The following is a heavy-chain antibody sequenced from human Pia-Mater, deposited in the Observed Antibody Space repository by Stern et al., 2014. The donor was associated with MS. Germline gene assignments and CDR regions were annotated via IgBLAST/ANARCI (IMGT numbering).Heavy chain of an antibody. CDR3: ARNRYPTTWFDS. D-gene: IGHD1-1*01. CDR2: IYHSGTT. Sequence: QVQLQESGPGLVKPSETLSLTCSVSGGSLTGYYCSWIRQSPGKGLEWIGYIYHSGTTQSHPSLKRRLTMSVDTSNNQFSLKLNSVTTEDTAVYYCARNRYPTTWFDSWGQGTLVIDSS. V-gene: IGHV4-4*09. CDR1: GGSLTGYY. J-gene: IGHJ5*01.